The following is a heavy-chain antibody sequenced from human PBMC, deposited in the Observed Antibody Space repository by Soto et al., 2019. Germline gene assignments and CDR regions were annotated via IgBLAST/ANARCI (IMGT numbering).Heavy chain of an antibody. D-gene: IGHD1-1*01. CDR3: ARSSLYGMEV. V-gene: IGHV4-30-4*01. CDR2: IYYSGNT. CDR1: GGSISSGYYY. J-gene: IGHJ6*04. Sequence: PSETLSLTCSVSGGSISSGYYYWSWIRQPPGKGLEWIGNIYYSGNTYYNPSLKSRRIISIETSKNQLSLKVGSVTAADTAVYYCARSSLYGMEVGGKGTTVTVSS.